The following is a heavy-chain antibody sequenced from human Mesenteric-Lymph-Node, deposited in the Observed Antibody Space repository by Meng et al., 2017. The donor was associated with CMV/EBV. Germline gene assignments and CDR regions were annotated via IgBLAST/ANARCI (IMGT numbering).Heavy chain of an antibody. V-gene: IGHV4-31*03. J-gene: IGHJ2*01. Sequence: SETLSLTCIVSGGSINNGGHYWTWIRQHPGKGLEWIGYIYYLGTTDHNPSLKSRVTISIDTSKNQFSLEMNSVTAADTAMYYCATLQGYCTNGVCIPSFWSFDLWGRGTLVTVSS. CDR2: IYYLGTT. CDR3: ATLQGYCTNGVCIPSFWSFDL. D-gene: IGHD2-8*01. CDR1: GGSINNGGHY.